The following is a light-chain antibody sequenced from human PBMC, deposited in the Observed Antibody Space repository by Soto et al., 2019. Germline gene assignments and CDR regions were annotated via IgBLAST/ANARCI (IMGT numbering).Light chain of an antibody. V-gene: IGLV2-23*01. CDR2: EGS. CDR3: SSYAGSSTYV. J-gene: IGLJ1*01. CDR1: SSDVGNYNL. Sequence: QSALTQPASVSGSPGQSITISCTGTSSDVGNYNLVSWYQQHPGKAPKLMIYEGSKRPSGVSNRFSGSKSGNTASLAISGLQAEDEADYYCSSYAGSSTYVFGTGTKVTVL.